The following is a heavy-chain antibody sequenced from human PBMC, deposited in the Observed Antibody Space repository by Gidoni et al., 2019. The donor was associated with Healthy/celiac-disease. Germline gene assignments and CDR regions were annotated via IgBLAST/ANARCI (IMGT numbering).Heavy chain of an antibody. CDR1: GFTFSSYS. CDR2: ISSSSSTI. D-gene: IGHD2-2*01. CDR3: ARDLEPYCSSTSCNNWFDP. J-gene: IGHJ5*02. V-gene: IGHV3-48*01. Sequence: EVQLVESGGGLVQPGGSLRLSCAASGFTFSSYSMNWVRQAPGKGLEWVSYISSSSSTIYYADSVKGRFTISRDNAKNSLYLQINSLRAEDTAVYYCARDLEPYCSSTSCNNWFDPWGQGTLVTVSS.